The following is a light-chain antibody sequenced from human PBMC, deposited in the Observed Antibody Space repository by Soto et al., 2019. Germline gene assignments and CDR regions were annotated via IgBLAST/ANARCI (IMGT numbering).Light chain of an antibody. J-gene: IGKJ1*01. V-gene: IGKV1-39*01. Sequence: IQLTQSPSSLSASAGDRVTITCRASQNINDYLNWMQLKPGKAPKLLIYAASSLQSGVPSRFSGSGSGTDFTLTISSLQREDFATYYCQQSHTTPWTVGQGTKVEI. CDR1: QNINDY. CDR3: QQSHTTPWT. CDR2: AAS.